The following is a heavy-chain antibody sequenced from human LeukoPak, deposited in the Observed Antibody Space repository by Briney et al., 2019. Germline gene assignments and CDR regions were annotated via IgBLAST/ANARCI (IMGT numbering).Heavy chain of an antibody. D-gene: IGHD2-2*01. CDR3: ARVLRPAAIGY. J-gene: IGHJ4*02. V-gene: IGHV4-34*01. CDR2: INHSGST. CDR1: GGSFSGYY. Sequence: SETLSLTCAVYGGSFSGYYWNWIRQPPGKGLEWIGEINHSGSTNYNASLKSRVTISVDTSKNQFSLKLSSVTAADTAVYYCARVLRPAAIGYWGQGTLVTVSS.